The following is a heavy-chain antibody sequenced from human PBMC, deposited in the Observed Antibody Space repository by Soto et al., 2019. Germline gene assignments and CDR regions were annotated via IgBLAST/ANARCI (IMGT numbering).Heavy chain of an antibody. CDR1: GGSFSSNP. Sequence: QVQLVQSGSEVKKPGSSVKVSCKASGGSFSSNPISWVRQAPGQGLEWMAGLIPIFATVHYAQKFQGRVTIPADESTSTADMELTSLRSEDTAVYFCARGGRGYSSAPRYYFDYWGQGTLVTVS. V-gene: IGHV1-69*01. CDR3: ARGGRGYSSAPRYYFDY. CDR2: LIPIFATV. J-gene: IGHJ4*02. D-gene: IGHD5-18*01.